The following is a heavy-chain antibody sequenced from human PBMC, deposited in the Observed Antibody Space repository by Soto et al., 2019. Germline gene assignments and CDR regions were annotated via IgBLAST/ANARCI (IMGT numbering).Heavy chain of an antibody. CDR1: GGTFSSYA. CDR3: ARVRGYSYGYEAYYYYGMDV. D-gene: IGHD5-18*01. CDR2: IIPIFGTA. Sequence: GASVKVSCKASGGTFSSYAISWVRQAPGQGLEWMGGIIPIFGTANYAQKFQGRVTITADKSTSTAYMELSSLRSEDTAVYYCARVRGYSYGYEAYYYYGMDVWGQGTTVTVYS. J-gene: IGHJ6*02. V-gene: IGHV1-69*06.